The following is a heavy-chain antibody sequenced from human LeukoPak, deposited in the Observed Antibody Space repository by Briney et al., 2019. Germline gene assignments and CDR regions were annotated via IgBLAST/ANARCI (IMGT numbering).Heavy chain of an antibody. CDR3: ARGPDVDTAMVIWWPSYYYYMDG. D-gene: IGHD5-18*01. CDR2: MNPNSGNT. V-gene: IGHV1-8*01. Sequence: ASVKVSCKASGYTFTGYDINWVRQAPGQGLEWMGWMNPNSGNTVYAQKFQGRVTMTRNTSISTAYMELSSLRSADTAVYYCARGPDVDTAMVIWWPSYYYYMDGWGKGTTVTVSS. CDR1: GYTFTGYD. J-gene: IGHJ6*03.